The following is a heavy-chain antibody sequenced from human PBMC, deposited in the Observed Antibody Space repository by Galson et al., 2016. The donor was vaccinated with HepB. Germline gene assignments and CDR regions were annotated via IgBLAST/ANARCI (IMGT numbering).Heavy chain of an antibody. CDR3: AREGTSADFDH. J-gene: IGHJ4*02. V-gene: IGHV4-4*01. CDR1: GGSIISSNW. Sequence: ETLSLTCAVSGGSIISSNWWRWIRQPPGRGLEWIGEIFHSGSTNYSPSLKSRVTISLDKSKNELSLEVRSVTAADTAVYFCAREGTSADFDHWGRGTLVTVSS. CDR2: IFHSGST.